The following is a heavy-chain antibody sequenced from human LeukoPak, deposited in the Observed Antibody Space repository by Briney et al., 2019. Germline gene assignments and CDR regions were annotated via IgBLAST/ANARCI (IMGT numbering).Heavy chain of an antibody. V-gene: IGHV3-48*03. CDR3: ARDELSYSSSWYWFDL. CDR2: ISSSGSTI. Sequence: PGGSLRLSCAASGFTFSSYEMNWVRQAPGKGLEWVSYISSSGSTIYYADSVKGRFTISRDNAKNSLYLQMNSLRAEDTAVYYCARDELSYSSSWYWFDLWGQGTLVTVSS. D-gene: IGHD6-13*01. CDR1: GFTFSSYE. J-gene: IGHJ5*02.